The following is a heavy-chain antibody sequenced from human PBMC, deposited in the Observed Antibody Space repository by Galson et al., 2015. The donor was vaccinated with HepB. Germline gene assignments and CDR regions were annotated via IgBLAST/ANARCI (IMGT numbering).Heavy chain of an antibody. V-gene: IGHV3-30-3*01. D-gene: IGHD5-24*01. J-gene: IGHJ4*02. CDR3: ARDQGATRCFDY. CDR1: GFTFSSYA. Sequence: SLRLSCAASGFTFSSYAMHWVRQAPGKGLEWVAVISYDGSNKYYADSVKGRFTISRDNSKNTLYLQMNSLRAEDTAVYYCARDQGATRCFDYWGQGTLVTVSS. CDR2: ISYDGSNK.